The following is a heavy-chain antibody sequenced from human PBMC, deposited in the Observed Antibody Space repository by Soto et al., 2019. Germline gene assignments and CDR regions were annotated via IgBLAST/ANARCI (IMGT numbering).Heavy chain of an antibody. CDR2: INHSGST. CDR1: GGSFSGYY. J-gene: IGHJ6*02. Sequence: QVQLQQWGAGLLKPSETLSLTCAVYGGSFSGYYWSWIRQPPGKGLEWIGEINHSGSTNYNPSLKSRVTISVDTSKNQFSLKLSSVTAADTAVYYCARERRGYGMDVWGQGTTFTVSS. V-gene: IGHV4-34*01. CDR3: ARERRGYGMDV.